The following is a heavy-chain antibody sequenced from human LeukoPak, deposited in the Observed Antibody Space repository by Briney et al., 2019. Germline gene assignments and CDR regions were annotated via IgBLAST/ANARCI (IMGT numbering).Heavy chain of an antibody. CDR3: ARQVEYTSSWYTYNYFDP. D-gene: IGHD6-13*01. Sequence: GESLKISCKGSGYSFTSYWIGWVRQMPGKGLEWMGIIYPGDSDTRYSPSFQGQVTISADKSISTAYLQWSSLKASDTAMYYCARQVEYTSSWYTYNYFDPWGQRTLVTVSS. CDR1: GYSFTSYW. J-gene: IGHJ5*02. CDR2: IYPGDSDT. V-gene: IGHV5-51*01.